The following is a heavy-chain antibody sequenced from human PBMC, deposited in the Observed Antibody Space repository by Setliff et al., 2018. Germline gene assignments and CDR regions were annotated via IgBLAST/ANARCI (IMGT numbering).Heavy chain of an antibody. CDR1: GYTFTSYG. CDR3: ARDLGRGYYYLPSDAFDI. D-gene: IGHD3-10*01. J-gene: IGHJ3*02. CDR2: ISAYNGNT. V-gene: IGHV1-18*01. Sequence: GASVKVSCKASGYTFTSYGISWVRQAPGQGLEWMGWISAYNGNTNYAQKLQGRVTVTTDTSTSTAYMELRSLRSDDTAVYYCARDLGRGYYYLPSDAFDIWGQGTMVTV.